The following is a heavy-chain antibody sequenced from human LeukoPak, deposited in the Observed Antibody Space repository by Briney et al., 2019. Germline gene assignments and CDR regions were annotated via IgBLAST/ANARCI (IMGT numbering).Heavy chain of an antibody. CDR1: GYTFTSYG. CDR3: ARVHERLRLKN. D-gene: IGHD3-16*01. V-gene: IGHV1-18*01. CDR2: ISVYNGNT. Sequence: ASVKVSCKASGYTFTSYGISWVRQAPGQGLEWMGWISVYNGNTNYAQKLQGRVTMTTDTATSTAYMELRSLRSDDTAVYYCARVHERLRLKNWGQGTLVTVSS. J-gene: IGHJ4*02.